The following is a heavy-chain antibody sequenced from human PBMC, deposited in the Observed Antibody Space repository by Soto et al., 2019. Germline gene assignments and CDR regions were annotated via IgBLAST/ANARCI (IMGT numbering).Heavy chain of an antibody. CDR3: ARGYSGSGSPL. Sequence: GGSLRLSCAASGFTFSSYWMYWVRQAPGKGLMWVSRITSDGSSTTYADSVKGRFSISRDNAKNTLYLQMNSLRAEDTAVYYCARGYSGSGSPLWGQGTLVTVS. D-gene: IGHD3-10*01. J-gene: IGHJ4*01. CDR1: GFTFSSYW. V-gene: IGHV3-74*01. CDR2: ITSDGSST.